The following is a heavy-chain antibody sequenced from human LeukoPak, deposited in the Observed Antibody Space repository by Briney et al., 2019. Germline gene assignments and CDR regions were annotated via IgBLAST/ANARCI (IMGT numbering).Heavy chain of an antibody. J-gene: IGHJ5*02. CDR3: ASYDILTGPNWFDP. V-gene: IGHV4-34*01. CDR1: GGSFSGYN. Sequence: NPSETLSLTCAVYGGSFSGYNWSWIRQPPGKGLEWIGEINHSGSTNYNPSLKSRVTISVDTSKSQFSLKLSSVTAADTAVYYCASYDILTGPNWFDPWGQGTLVTVSS. D-gene: IGHD3-9*01. CDR2: INHSGST.